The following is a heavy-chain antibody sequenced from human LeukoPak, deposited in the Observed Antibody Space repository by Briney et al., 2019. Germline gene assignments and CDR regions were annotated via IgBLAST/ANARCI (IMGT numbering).Heavy chain of an antibody. J-gene: IGHJ5*02. CDR3: ARRWGENWFDP. CDR1: GGTFSSYA. Sequence: SVKVSCKASGGTFSSYAISWVRQAPGQGLEWVGGIIAIFGTANYAQKFQGRVTITADESTSTAYMEMSSLRSEDTAVYYCARRWGENWFDPWGQGTLVTVSS. D-gene: IGHD4-23*01. CDR2: IIAIFGTA. V-gene: IGHV1-69*01.